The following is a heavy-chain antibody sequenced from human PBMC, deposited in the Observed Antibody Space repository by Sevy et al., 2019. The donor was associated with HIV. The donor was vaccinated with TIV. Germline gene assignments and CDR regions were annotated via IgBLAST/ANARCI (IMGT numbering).Heavy chain of an antibody. D-gene: IGHD1-26*01. V-gene: IGHV3-30-3*01. Sequence: GGSLRLSCAASGFTFRTYAFHWVRQTPGRGLEWIGLISSNGDNAFYPNSVRGRFPISRDNSMNTLYLQMTSLTPDDTAVYYCSRGPEWELTSFLSHWGQGTLVTVSS. CDR2: ISSNGDNA. CDR1: GFTFRTYA. J-gene: IGHJ4*02. CDR3: SRGPEWELTSFLSH.